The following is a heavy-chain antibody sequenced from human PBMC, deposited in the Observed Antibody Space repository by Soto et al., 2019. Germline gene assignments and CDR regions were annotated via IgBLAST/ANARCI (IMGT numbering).Heavy chain of an antibody. Sequence: QVQLVQSGAAVKKPGASVKVSCKASGYTFTAYYLHWVRQAPGHGLEWLGWIDPNSGDTKYAQNFEGWVTMTRDTSINTAYLELSRLKNDDTAVYYCARTPYYDFWSGYSFGYWGQGALVSVPS. V-gene: IGHV1-2*04. CDR3: ARTPYYDFWSGYSFGY. D-gene: IGHD3-3*01. J-gene: IGHJ4*02. CDR1: GYTFTAYY. CDR2: IDPNSGDT.